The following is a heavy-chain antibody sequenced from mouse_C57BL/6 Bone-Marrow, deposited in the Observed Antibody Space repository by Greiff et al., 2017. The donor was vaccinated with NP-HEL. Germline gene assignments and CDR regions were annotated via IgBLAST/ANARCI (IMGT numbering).Heavy chain of an antibody. CDR1: GYAFSSSW. D-gene: IGHD3-2*02. Sequence: VQLQQPGPELVKPGASVKISCKASGYAFSSSWMNWVKQRPGKGLEWIGRIYPGDGDTNYNGKFKGKATLTADKSSSTAYMQLSSLTSEDSAVYFCARGGRTAQATSYAMDYWGQGTSVTVSS. CDR2: IYPGDGDT. CDR3: ARGGRTAQATSYAMDY. V-gene: IGHV1-82*01. J-gene: IGHJ4*01.